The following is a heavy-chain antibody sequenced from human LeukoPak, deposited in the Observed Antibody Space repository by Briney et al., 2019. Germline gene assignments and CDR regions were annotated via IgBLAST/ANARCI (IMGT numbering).Heavy chain of an antibody. Sequence: SQTLSLTCTVSGGSISSGSYYWSWIRQPAGKGLEWIGRIYTSGSTNYNPFLKSRVTISVDTSKNQFSLKLSSVTAADTAVYYCARESFYGDSDWGQGTLVTVSS. CDR3: ARESFYGDSD. CDR2: IYTSGST. J-gene: IGHJ4*02. CDR1: GGSISSGSYY. D-gene: IGHD4-17*01. V-gene: IGHV4-61*02.